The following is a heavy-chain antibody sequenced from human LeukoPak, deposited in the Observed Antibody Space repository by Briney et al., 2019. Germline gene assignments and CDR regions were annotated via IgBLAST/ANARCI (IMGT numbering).Heavy chain of an antibody. D-gene: IGHD2-2*01. CDR2: INQDGSRV. Sequence: GGSLRLSCAASGFTFSTYWMTWLRQAPGKGLEWVADINQDGSRVFYLDSVKGRFTVSRDNAKNSVFLQMNSLRIEDTALYHCARAWRCVXASXSTXCXXXXDPWGQGTXVTVSS. CDR1: GFTFSTYW. CDR3: ARAWRCVXASXSTXCXXXXDP. J-gene: IGHJ5*02. V-gene: IGHV3-7*01.